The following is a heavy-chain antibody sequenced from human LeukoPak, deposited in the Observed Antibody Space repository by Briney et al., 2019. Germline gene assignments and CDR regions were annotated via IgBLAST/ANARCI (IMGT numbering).Heavy chain of an antibody. J-gene: IGHJ4*02. CDR1: GFTVSSNY. D-gene: IGHD3-10*01. Sequence: GGSLRLSCAASGFTVSSNYMSWVRQAPGKGLEWVSVIYSGGSTYYADSVKGRFTISRDNSKNTLYLQMNSLRAEDTAVYYRAKEPLWFGELFIYFDYWGQGTLVTVSS. CDR2: IYSGGST. V-gene: IGHV3-53*01. CDR3: AKEPLWFGELFIYFDY.